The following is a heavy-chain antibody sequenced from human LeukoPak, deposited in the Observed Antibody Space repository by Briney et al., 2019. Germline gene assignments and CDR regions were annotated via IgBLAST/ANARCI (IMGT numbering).Heavy chain of an antibody. CDR1: GGSISSSSYY. V-gene: IGHV4-39*07. J-gene: IGHJ6*03. CDR3: ARELQDSTEGYWEYEREYYYYMDV. CDR2: IYYSGSP. Sequence: PSETLSLTCTVSGGSISSSSYYWGWIRQPPGKGLEWIGSIYYSGSPYYNPSLKSRVTISVDTSKNQFSLKLSSVTAADTAVYYCARELQDSTEGYWEYEREYYYYMDVWGKGTTVTISS. D-gene: IGHD2-15*01.